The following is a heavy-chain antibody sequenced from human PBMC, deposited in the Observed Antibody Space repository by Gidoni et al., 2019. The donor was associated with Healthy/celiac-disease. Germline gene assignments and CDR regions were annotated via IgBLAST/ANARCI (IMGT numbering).Heavy chain of an antibody. J-gene: IGHJ4*02. CDR3: ARASMDDPGDNYFDY. Sequence: QVQLVQSGAEVKKPGASVKVSCKASGYTFTSYYMHWVRQAPGQGLEWMGIINPSGGSTSYAQKFQGRVTMTRDTSTSTVYMELSSLRSEDTAVYYCARASMDDPGDNYFDYWGQGTLVTVSS. CDR2: INPSGGST. CDR1: GYTFTSYY. V-gene: IGHV1-46*01. D-gene: IGHD7-27*01.